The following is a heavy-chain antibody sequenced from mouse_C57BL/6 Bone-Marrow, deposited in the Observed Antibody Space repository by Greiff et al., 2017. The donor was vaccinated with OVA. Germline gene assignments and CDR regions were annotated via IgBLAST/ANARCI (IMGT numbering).Heavy chain of an antibody. J-gene: IGHJ3*01. CDR2: IYPRSGNT. CDR1: GYTFTSYG. CDR3: AETFAY. Sequence: VKLVESGAELARPGASVKLSCKASGYTFTSYGISWVKQRTGQGLEWIGEIYPRSGNTYYNEKFKGKATLTADKSSSTAYMELRSLTSEDSAVYFCAETFAYWGQGTLVTVSA. V-gene: IGHV1-81*01.